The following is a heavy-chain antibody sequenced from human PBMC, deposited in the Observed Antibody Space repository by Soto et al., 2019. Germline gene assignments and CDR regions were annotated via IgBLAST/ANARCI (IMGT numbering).Heavy chain of an antibody. CDR2: INPNSGGT. CDR3: ASTYYDSSAQDAFDT. Sequence: ASVKVSCKASGYTFTGYYMHWVRQAPGQGLEWMGWINPNSGGTNYAQKFQGRVTMTRDTSSSTAYMELSRLRSDDTAVYYGASTYYDSSAQDAFDTWGQGTMVTVSS. V-gene: IGHV1-2*02. CDR1: GYTFTGYY. J-gene: IGHJ3*02. D-gene: IGHD3-22*01.